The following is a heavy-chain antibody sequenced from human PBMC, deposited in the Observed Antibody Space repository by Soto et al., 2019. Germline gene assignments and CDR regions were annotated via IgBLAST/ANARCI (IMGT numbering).Heavy chain of an antibody. Sequence: ASVKVSCKPSGYPFTNYNIHWVRQAPGQGLEWMGVINPSGGTPNYAQRFQGRVTMTRDTSTSTVYMELSSLRSEDTAVYYCARDPSYDYDILTGYYTDGMDVWGQGTTVTVSS. V-gene: IGHV1-46*03. D-gene: IGHD3-9*01. CDR2: INPSGGTP. CDR1: GYPFTNYN. CDR3: ARDPSYDYDILTGYYTDGMDV. J-gene: IGHJ6*02.